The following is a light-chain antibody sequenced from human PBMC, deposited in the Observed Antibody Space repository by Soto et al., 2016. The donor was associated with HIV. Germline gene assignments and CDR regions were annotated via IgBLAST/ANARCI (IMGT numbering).Light chain of an antibody. CDR2: AAS. CDR1: QSISSY. V-gene: IGKV1-39*01. CDR3: QQSYSTP. J-gene: IGKJ2*01. Sequence: DIQMTQSPSSLSASVGDRVTITCRASQSISSYLNWYQQKPGKAPKLLIYAASSLQSGVPSRFSGSGSGTDFTLTISSLQPEDFATYYCQQSYSTPFGQGTQAGDQT.